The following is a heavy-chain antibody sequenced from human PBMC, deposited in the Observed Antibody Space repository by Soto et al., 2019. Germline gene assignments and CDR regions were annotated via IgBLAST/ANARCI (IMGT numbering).Heavy chain of an antibody. CDR2: IGAASDT. D-gene: IGHD7-27*01. V-gene: IGHV3-13*01. CDR1: GFTFSGYE. Sequence: GGSLRLSCVASGFTFSGYEMNWVRQAPGEGLEWVSGIGAASDTYYPVSVQGRFTVSRDNAKKSLYLQMNSLRAGDTAVYYCARGVLGPGDYYYGMDVWGQGTTVTVSS. CDR3: ARGVLGPGDYYYGMDV. J-gene: IGHJ6*02.